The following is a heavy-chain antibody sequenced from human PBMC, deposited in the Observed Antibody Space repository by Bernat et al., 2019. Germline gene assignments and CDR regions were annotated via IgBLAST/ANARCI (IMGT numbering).Heavy chain of an antibody. CDR3: ARDFSTSHASFDC. CDR1: GYTFTNYF. Sequence: QVQLVQSGTEVKKPGASVKVSCKASGYTFTNYFLYWVRQAPGQGLEWMGMISPSGGSTIYAQKFQGRVTMTSDTSTSTVFMELSSLRSEDTAMYYCARDFSTSHASFDCWGQGTRVTVSS. CDR2: ISPSGGST. D-gene: IGHD6-6*01. V-gene: IGHV1-46*01. J-gene: IGHJ4*02.